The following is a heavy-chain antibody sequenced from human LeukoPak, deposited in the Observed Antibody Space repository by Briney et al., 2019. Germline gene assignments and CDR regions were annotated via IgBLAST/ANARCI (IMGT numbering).Heavy chain of an antibody. J-gene: IGHJ4*02. CDR3: AIPGYGSGWYYR. CDR2: INPNIGGT. D-gene: IGHD6-19*01. Sequence: ASVKVSCKASGYIFTDYYIHWVRQAPGQGLEWMGWINPNIGGTNYAQKLQGRVTMTSDTSMSTAYMELSRLRSDDTAVYYCAIPGYGSGWYYRWGQGSLVTVSS. V-gene: IGHV1-2*02. CDR1: GYIFTDYY.